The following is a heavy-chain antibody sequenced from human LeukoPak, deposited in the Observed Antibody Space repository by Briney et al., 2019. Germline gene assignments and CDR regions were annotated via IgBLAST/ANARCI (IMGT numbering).Heavy chain of an antibody. Sequence: ASVKVSCKASGYTFTSYGISWVRQAPGQGLEWMGWISAYNGNTNYAQKLQGRVTMTTDTSTSTAYMELRSLRSDDTAVYYCARGAPGYQLLDHNWFDPWDQGTLVTVSS. CDR3: ARGAPGYQLLDHNWFDP. CDR2: ISAYNGNT. CDR1: GYTFTSYG. J-gene: IGHJ5*02. D-gene: IGHD2-2*01. V-gene: IGHV1-18*01.